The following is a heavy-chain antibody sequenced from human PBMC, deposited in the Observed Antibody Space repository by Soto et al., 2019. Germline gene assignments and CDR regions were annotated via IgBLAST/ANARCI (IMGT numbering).Heavy chain of an antibody. CDR2: IYYSGST. CDR3: ARDNMRILTGLSPYYYYGMDV. V-gene: IGHV4-59*01. J-gene: IGHJ6*02. D-gene: IGHD3-9*01. Sequence: SETLSLTCTVSGGYISSYYWSWIRQPPGKGLEWIGYIYYSGSTNYNPSLKSRVTISVDTSKNRFSLKLSSVTAADTAVYYCARDNMRILTGLSPYYYYGMDVWGQGSKVTVYS. CDR1: GGYISSYY.